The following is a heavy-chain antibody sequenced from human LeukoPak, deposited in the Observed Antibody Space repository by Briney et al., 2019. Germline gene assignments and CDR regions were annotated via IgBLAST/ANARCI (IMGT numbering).Heavy chain of an antibody. J-gene: IGHJ4*02. Sequence: GGSLRLSCAASGFTFSSYAMHWVRQAPGKGLEWVAVISYDGSNKYYADSVKGRFTISRDNSKNTLYLQMNSLRAEDTAVYYCARGGSYFDYWGQGTLVTVSP. CDR2: ISYDGSNK. CDR3: ARGGSYFDY. V-gene: IGHV3-30-3*01. CDR1: GFTFSSYA.